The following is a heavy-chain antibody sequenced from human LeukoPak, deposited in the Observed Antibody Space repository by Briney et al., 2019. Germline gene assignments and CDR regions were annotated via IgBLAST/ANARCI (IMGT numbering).Heavy chain of an antibody. V-gene: IGHV4-39*01. J-gene: IGHJ4*02. CDR1: GGSISSSSYY. D-gene: IGHD3-10*01. CDR2: IYYSGST. Sequence: SETLSLTCTVSGGSISSSSYYRGWIRQPPGKGPEWIGSIYYSGSTYYNPSLKSRVTISVDTSKNQFSLELSSVTAADTAVYYCASVRDDYGSGSYPDYWGQGTLVTVSS. CDR3: ASVRDDYGSGSYPDY.